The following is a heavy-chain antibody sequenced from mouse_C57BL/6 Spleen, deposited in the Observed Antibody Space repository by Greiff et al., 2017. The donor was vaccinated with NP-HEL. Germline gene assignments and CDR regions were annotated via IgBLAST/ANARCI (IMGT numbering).Heavy chain of an antibody. CDR2: IYPGDGDT. Sequence: VQLQQSGPELVKPGASVKISCKASGYAFSSSWMNWVKQRPGQGLEWIGRIYPGDGDTNYNGKFKGKATLTADKSSSTAYMQLSSLTSEDSAVYFCARRANWDYFDNWGKGTTLTVSS. CDR3: ARRANWDYFDN. V-gene: IGHV1-82*01. CDR1: GYAFSSSW. D-gene: IGHD4-1*01. J-gene: IGHJ2*01.